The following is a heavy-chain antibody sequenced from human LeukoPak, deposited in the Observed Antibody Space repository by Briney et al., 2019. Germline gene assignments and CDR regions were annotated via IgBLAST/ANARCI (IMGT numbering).Heavy chain of an antibody. CDR3: ARDVRSDTAPLNY. Sequence: GASVKVSCKASGYTFTTYSINWVRQAPGQGLEWMGWINTNTGNPTYAQDFIGRFVFSLDTSVNTAYLQISSLKAEDTAVYYCARDVRSDTAPLNYWGQGTLVTVSS. CDR1: GYTFTTYS. V-gene: IGHV7-4-1*02. CDR2: INTNTGNP. D-gene: IGHD5-18*01. J-gene: IGHJ4*02.